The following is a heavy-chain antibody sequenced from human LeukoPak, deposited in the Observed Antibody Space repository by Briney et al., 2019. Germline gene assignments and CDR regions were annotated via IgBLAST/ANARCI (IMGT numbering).Heavy chain of an antibody. V-gene: IGHV4-31*03. J-gene: IGHJ5*02. D-gene: IGHD3-10*01. Sequence: SETLSLTCTVSGGSISSGGYYWSWIRQHPGKGLEWIGYIYYSGSTYYNPSLKSRVTISVDTSKNQFSLTLSSVTAADTVVYYCARAQAVLLWFGELSINWFDTWGQGTLVTVSS. CDR2: IYYSGST. CDR1: GGSISSGGYY. CDR3: ARAQAVLLWFGELSINWFDT.